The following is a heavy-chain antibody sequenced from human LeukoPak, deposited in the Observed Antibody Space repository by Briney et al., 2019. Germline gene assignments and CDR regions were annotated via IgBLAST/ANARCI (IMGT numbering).Heavy chain of an antibody. V-gene: IGHV3-23*01. CDR1: GFTFSSYS. D-gene: IGHD1-20*01. J-gene: IGHJ4*02. CDR3: AKKMSITAASQVDY. Sequence: GGSLRLSCAASGFTFSSYSMSWVRQAPGKGLEWVSAISSSGGSTDYTDSVKGRFTISRDNSKNTLYLQMNSLRAEDTTVYYCAKKMSITAASQVDYWGQGTLVTVSS. CDR2: ISSSGGST.